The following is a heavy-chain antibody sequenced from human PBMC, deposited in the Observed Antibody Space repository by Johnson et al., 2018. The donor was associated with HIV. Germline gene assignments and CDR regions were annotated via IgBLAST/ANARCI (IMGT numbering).Heavy chain of an antibody. J-gene: IGHJ3*01. Sequence: QVQLVESGGGVVQPGRSLRLSCAASGFTFSRYAMHWVRQAPGKGLEWVAVISYDGSNKYYADSVKGRFTISRDNSKNTLYLQMNSLRAEDTAVYYCARDRAWGQGTKVTVSS. CDR1: GFTFSRYA. CDR3: ARDRA. D-gene: IGHD5-24*01. CDR2: ISYDGSNK. V-gene: IGHV3-30*04.